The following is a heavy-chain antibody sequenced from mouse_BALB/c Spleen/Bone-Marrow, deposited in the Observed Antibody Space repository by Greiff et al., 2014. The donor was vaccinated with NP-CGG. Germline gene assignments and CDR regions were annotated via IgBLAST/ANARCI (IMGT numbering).Heavy chain of an antibody. V-gene: IGHV5-12*02. CDR3: ARHLYGNYGAMDY. J-gene: IGHJ4*01. CDR1: GFTFSDYY. Sequence: DVKLVESGGGLVQPGGSLKLSCATSGFTFSDYYMYWVRQTPEKRLEWVAYISNGGGSTYYPDTVKGRFTISRDNAKNTLYLQMSRLKSEDTAMYYCARHLYGNYGAMDYWGQGTSVTVSP. CDR2: ISNGGGST. D-gene: IGHD2-1*01.